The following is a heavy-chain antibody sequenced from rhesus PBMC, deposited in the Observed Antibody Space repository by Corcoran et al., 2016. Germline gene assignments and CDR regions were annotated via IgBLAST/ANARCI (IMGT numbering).Heavy chain of an antibody. CDR1: GGSISSNS. Sequence: QVQLQESGPGLVKPSETLSLTCAVSGGSISSNSWSWIRQPPGTGLELIGRISGSGGSTDYNPSLKSRVTSSTDTSKNQFSLKLSSVTAADTAVYYCASKRYSGYSFGVDYFDYWGQGVLVTVSS. D-gene: IGHD5-24*01. CDR2: ISGSGGST. J-gene: IGHJ4*01. CDR3: ASKRYSGYSFGVDYFDY. V-gene: IGHV4-173*01.